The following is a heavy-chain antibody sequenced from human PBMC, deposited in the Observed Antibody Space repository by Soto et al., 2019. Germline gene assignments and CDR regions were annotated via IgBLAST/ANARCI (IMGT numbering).Heavy chain of an antibody. Sequence: SETLSLTCAVSGGSIRSNNWWSWVRQPPGKGLEWIGEIYHSGVTNYNPSLKSRVTISVDKSKIQFSLKLSSLTAADTAVYYCARISAYHFDYWGQGTLVTVPQ. CDR1: GGSIRSNNW. J-gene: IGHJ4*02. CDR2: IYHSGVT. V-gene: IGHV4-4*02. CDR3: ARISAYHFDY. D-gene: IGHD3-16*01.